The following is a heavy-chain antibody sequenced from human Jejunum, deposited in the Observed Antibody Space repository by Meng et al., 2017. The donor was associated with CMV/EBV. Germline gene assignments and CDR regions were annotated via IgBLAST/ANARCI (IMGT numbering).Heavy chain of an antibody. J-gene: IGHJ5*02. Sequence: QTTLKEAGPTLSKPTQTLTLTCTFSGFSLSTSEVGVGWIRQPPGKALEWLAVIYWDDDKRYSPSLKSRLTITKDTSKNQVVLTLTNMDPVDTATYYCALFTRSWFDPWGQGTLVTVSS. D-gene: IGHD2-2*01. CDR1: GFSLSTSEVG. CDR2: IYWDDDK. CDR3: ALFTRSWFDP. V-gene: IGHV2-5*02.